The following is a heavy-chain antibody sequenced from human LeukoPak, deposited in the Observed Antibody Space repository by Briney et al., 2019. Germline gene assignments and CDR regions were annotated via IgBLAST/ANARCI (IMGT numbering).Heavy chain of an antibody. CDR2: INPNSGGT. CDR1: GYTFTGYY. D-gene: IGHD5-24*01. CDR3: ARAPEVAQGWFDP. V-gene: IGHV1-2*02. J-gene: IGHJ5*02. Sequence: ASVKVSCKASGYTFTGYYMHWVRQAPGQGLEWMGWINPNSGGTNYAQKFQGRVTMTRDTSISTAYMELSRLRSDDTAVYYCARAPEVAQGWFDPWGQGTLVTVSS.